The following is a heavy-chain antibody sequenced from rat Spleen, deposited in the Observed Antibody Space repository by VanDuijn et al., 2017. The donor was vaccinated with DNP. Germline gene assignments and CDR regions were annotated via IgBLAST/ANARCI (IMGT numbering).Heavy chain of an antibody. Sequence: EVQLVESGGDLVQPGRSLRLSCAASGFTFSAYVMHWIRQAPTKGLEWVASISTGGGNTYYRDSVKGRFTISRDNAKSTLYLQMNSLRSEDTATYYCATQRYYDGTYYYGFDYWGQGVMVTVSS. J-gene: IGHJ2*01. CDR2: ISTGGGNT. D-gene: IGHD1-12*02. CDR3: ATQRYYDGTYYYGFDY. V-gene: IGHV5S23*01. CDR1: GFTFSAYV.